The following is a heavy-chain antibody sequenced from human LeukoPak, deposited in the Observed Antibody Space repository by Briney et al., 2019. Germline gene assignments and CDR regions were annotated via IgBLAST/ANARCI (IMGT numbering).Heavy chain of an antibody. CDR2: INHSGST. CDR3: ARNPRPSPPFTFGEVTDY. D-gene: IGHD3-16*01. J-gene: IGHJ4*02. Sequence: SETLSLTCAVYGGSFSGYYWSWIRQPPGKGLEWIGEINHSGSTNYNPSLKSRVTISVDTSKNQFSLKLSSVTAADTAVYYCARNPRPSPPFTFGEVTDYWAREPWSPSPQ. V-gene: IGHV4-34*01. CDR1: GGSFSGYY.